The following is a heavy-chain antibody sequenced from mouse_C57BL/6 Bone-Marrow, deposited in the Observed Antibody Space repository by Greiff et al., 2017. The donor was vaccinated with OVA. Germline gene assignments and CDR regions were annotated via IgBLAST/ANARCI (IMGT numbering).Heavy chain of an antibody. CDR2: IYPGDGDT. Sequence: QAQLKQSGPELVKPGASVKISCTASGYAFSSYWMHWVKQRPGKGLEWIGRIYPGDGDTNYNGKFKGKATLTADKSSSSAYMQLSSLTSEDAAVYFCARHEDYYDASDFDYWGQGTTLTVSS. J-gene: IGHJ2*01. D-gene: IGHD1-1*01. CDR1: GYAFSSYW. CDR3: ARHEDYYDASDFDY. V-gene: IGHV1-82*01.